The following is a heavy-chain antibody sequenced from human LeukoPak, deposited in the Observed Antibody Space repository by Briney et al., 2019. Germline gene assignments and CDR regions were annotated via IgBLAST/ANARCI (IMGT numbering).Heavy chain of an antibody. D-gene: IGHD2-8*02. V-gene: IGHV1-46*01. Sequence: ASVKVSCTASGYTFSNYYMHWVRQAPGQGLEWMGLINPTGTGTNYAQKFRGRVTLTRDTSTTTVYMELSSLRSEDSAVYYCAREESGGYFDYWGEGTPVTVSS. CDR1: GYTFSNYY. J-gene: IGHJ4*02. CDR2: INPTGTGT. CDR3: AREESGGYFDY.